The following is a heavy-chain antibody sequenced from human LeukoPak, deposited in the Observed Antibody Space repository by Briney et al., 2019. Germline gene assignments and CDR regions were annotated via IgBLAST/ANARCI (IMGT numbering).Heavy chain of an antibody. CDR3: AREGTYGWYNWFDP. CDR2: IAHDGTT. Sequence: SETLSLTCGVSGGSIDITNYWSWVRQAPGKGLEWIGEIAHDGTTNYNPSLRSRVAMSFDRANNQFSLRLTSVTAADTAVYYCAREGTYGWYNWFDPWGQGTLVTVSS. D-gene: IGHD6-19*01. V-gene: IGHV4-4*02. CDR1: GGSIDITNY. J-gene: IGHJ5*02.